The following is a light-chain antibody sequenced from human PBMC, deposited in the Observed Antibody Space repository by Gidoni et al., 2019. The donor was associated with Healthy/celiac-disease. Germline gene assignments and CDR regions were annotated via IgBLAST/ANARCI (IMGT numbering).Light chain of an antibody. CDR3: NSRDSSGNHVV. J-gene: IGLJ2*01. V-gene: IGLV3-19*01. Sequence: SSQLTQDPAVSVALGQTVRITCQGDSPRSYYASWYQQKPGQAPVLVIYGKNNRPSWIPDLFSGSSSGNTASLTITGAQAEDEADYYCNSRDSSGNHVVFGGGTKLTVL. CDR1: SPRSYY. CDR2: GKN.